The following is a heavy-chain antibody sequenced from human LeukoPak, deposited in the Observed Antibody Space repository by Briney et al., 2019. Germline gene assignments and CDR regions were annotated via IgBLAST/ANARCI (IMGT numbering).Heavy chain of an antibody. J-gene: IGHJ6*04. D-gene: IGHD3-10*02. CDR1: GFTFSNYA. V-gene: IGHV3-30*04. CDR3: AELGITMIGGV. Sequence: GGSLRLSCAASGFTFSNYAMHWVRQAPDKGLEWVALISYDGSHKYYVDSVKGRFTISRDNAKNSLYLQMNSLRAEDTAVYYCAELGITMIGGVWGKGTTVTISS. CDR2: ISYDGSHK.